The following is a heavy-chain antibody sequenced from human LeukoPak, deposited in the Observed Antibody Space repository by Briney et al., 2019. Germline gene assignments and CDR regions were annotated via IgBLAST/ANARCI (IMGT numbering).Heavy chain of an antibody. CDR3: AKEGSYGAFDY. CDR1: GFTFSSYA. D-gene: IGHD4/OR15-4a*01. CDR2: ISHDGHNI. V-gene: IGHV3-30*04. J-gene: IGHJ4*02. Sequence: GRSLRLSCAASGFTFSSYAMHWVRQAPGKGLEWVAVISHDGHNIYYADSVKGRFTISRDNSKNTLYLQMNSLRAEDTAVYYCAKEGSYGAFDYWGQGTLVTVSS.